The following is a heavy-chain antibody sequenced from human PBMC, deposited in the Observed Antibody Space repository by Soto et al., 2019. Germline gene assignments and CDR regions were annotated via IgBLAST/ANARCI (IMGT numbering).Heavy chain of an antibody. J-gene: IGHJ4*02. CDR3: AAGGGLPWYY. CDR2: IYHSGST. Sequence: QLQLQESGSGLVKPSQTLSLTCAVSGGSISSGGYSWSWIRQPPGKGLEWIGDIYHSGSTYYNPLLKSRVTISVDRSKNQFSLKLSSVTAADTAVYSCAAGGGLPWYYWGQGTLVTVSS. CDR1: GGSISSGGYS. V-gene: IGHV4-30-2*01. D-gene: IGHD3-10*01.